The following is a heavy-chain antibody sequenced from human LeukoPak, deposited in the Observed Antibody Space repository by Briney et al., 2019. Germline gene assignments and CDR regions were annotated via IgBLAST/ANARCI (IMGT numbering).Heavy chain of an antibody. CDR2: INHSGST. V-gene: IGHV4-39*07. J-gene: IGHJ4*02. Sequence: SETLSLTCTVSGGSISSSSYYWGWIRQPPGKGLEWIGEINHSGSTNYNPSLKSRVTISVDTSKNQFSLKLSSVTAADTAVYYCARGNRVWGQGTLVTVSS. CDR3: ARGNRV. CDR1: GGSISSSSYY.